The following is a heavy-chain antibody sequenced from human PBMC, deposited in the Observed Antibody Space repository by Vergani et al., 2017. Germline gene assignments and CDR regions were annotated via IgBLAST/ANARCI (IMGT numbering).Heavy chain of an antibody. CDR1: GGSISSGSYY. Sequence: QVQLQESGPGLVKPSQTLSLTCTVSGGSISSGSYYWSWIRQPAGKGLEWIGRIYTSGSTNYNPSLKSRVTITVDTSKNQFSLKLSSLTAADTAVYYCARGVGDLLVPHTANEDAFDIWGQGTMVTVSS. CDR2: IYTSGST. D-gene: IGHD2-21*01. V-gene: IGHV4-61*02. J-gene: IGHJ3*02. CDR3: ARGVGDLLVPHTANEDAFDI.